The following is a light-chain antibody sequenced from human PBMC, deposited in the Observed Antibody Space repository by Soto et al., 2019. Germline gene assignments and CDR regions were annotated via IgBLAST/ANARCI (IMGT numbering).Light chain of an antibody. CDR3: QTWGTGIVV. CDR2: LNSDGSH. CDR1: SGHSDYA. J-gene: IGLJ2*01. Sequence: QSVLTQSPSASASLGASVKLTCTLSSGHSDYAIAWHQQQPEKGPRYLMKLNSDGSHTKGDGIPDRFSGSSSGAERYLTISSLQPEDKADYYCQTWGTGIVVFGRGTKLTVL. V-gene: IGLV4-69*01.